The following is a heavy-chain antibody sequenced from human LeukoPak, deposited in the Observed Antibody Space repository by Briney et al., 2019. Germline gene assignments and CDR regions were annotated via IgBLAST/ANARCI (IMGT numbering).Heavy chain of an antibody. Sequence: SQTLSLTCTVSGGSISRGDYYWSWLRQPPGKGLEWIGYIDYSGSTHYNPSLKSRVTISVDTSKNQFSLKLSSVTAADTAVYYCARETPPYYYGSGSSSNFDYWGQGTLVTVSS. CDR3: ARETPPYYYGSGSSSNFDY. V-gene: IGHV4-30-4*08. CDR1: GGSISRGDYY. J-gene: IGHJ4*02. D-gene: IGHD3-10*01. CDR2: IDYSGST.